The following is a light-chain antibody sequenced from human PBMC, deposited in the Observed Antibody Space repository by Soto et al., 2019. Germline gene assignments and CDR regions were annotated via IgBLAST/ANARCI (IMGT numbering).Light chain of an antibody. V-gene: IGKV1-5*03. CDR2: KAS. Sequence: DIQMTQSPSSLSASVGDRVTSTCRASQSISSWLSWYQQEPGKPPKLLIYKASSLESGVPSRFGGSGSGTEFTLTISSLQPDDFATYYCLQYNSYPWTFGQGTKVDIK. CDR3: LQYNSYPWT. J-gene: IGKJ1*01. CDR1: QSISSW.